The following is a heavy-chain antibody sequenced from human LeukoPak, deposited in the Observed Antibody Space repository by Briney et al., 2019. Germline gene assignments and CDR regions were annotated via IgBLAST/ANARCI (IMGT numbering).Heavy chain of an antibody. J-gene: IGHJ6*02. CDR3: ARGLRGVYGMDV. Sequence: GASVKVSCKASGGTFSSYAINWVRQATGQGLEWMGWMNPNSGNTGYAQKFQGRVTMTRNTSISTAYMELSSLRSEDTAVYYCARGLRGVYGMDVWGQGTTVTVSS. CDR2: MNPNSGNT. V-gene: IGHV1-8*02. CDR1: GGTFSSYA. D-gene: IGHD3-10*01.